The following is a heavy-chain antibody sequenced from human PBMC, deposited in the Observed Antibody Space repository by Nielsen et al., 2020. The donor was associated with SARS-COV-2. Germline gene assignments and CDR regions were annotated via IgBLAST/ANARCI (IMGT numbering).Heavy chain of an antibody. Sequence: RRAPGKGLEWIGSIYYSGSTYYNPSLKSRVTISVDTSKNQFSLKLSSVTAADTAVYYCARDRIPPPGIAAADYYYGMDVWGQGTTVTVSS. D-gene: IGHD6-13*01. V-gene: IGHV4-39*07. J-gene: IGHJ6*02. CDR2: IYYSGST. CDR3: ARDRIPPPGIAAADYYYGMDV.